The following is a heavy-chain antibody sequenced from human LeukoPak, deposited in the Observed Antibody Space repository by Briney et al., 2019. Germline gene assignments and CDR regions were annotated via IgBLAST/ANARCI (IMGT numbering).Heavy chain of an antibody. CDR3: ARLHYYDSWYYGMDV. Sequence: SVKVSCKASGYTFTGYYMHWVRQAPGQGLEWMGGIIPIFGTANYAQKFQGRVTITADESTSTAYMELSSLRSEDTAVYYCARLHYYDSWYYGMDVWGQGTTVTVSS. J-gene: IGHJ6*02. D-gene: IGHD3-22*01. CDR1: GYTFTGYY. V-gene: IGHV1-69*13. CDR2: IIPIFGTA.